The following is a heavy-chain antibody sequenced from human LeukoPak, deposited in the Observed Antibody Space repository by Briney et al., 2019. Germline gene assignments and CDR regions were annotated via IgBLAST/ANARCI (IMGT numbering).Heavy chain of an antibody. CDR3: ATLSPYSSGWMGLFDY. CDR2: MNPNSGNT. Sequence: GASVKVSCKASGYTLTSYDINWVRQATGQGLEWMGWMNPNSGNTGYAQKFQGRVTMTRNTSISTAYMELSSLRSEDTAVYYCATLSPYSSGWMGLFDYWGQGTLVTASS. V-gene: IGHV1-8*01. J-gene: IGHJ4*02. D-gene: IGHD6-19*01. CDR1: GYTLTSYD.